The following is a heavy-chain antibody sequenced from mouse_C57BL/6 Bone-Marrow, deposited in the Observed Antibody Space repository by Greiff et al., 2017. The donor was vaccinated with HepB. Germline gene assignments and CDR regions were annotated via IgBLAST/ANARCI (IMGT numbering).Heavy chain of an antibody. Sequence: EVKLMESGGGLVQPGASLRLSCAASGFTFTDYQMSWVRQPPGKAPEWLALIRNKANGYTTEYNVSIKGRFTISRDNSQNILYLQMNTLRAEDSATYYCVKAVSFGRSYTWFAYWGQGTLVTVSA. CDR3: VKAVSFGRSYTWFAY. CDR2: IRNKANGYTT. J-gene: IGHJ3*01. D-gene: IGHD1-1*01. V-gene: IGHV7-4*01. CDR1: GFTFTDYQ.